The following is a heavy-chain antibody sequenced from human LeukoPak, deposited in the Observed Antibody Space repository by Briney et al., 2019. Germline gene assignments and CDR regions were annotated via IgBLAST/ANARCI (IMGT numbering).Heavy chain of an antibody. CDR2: IIPILGIA. V-gene: IGHV1-69*04. CDR1: GGTFSSYA. Sequence: SVKVSCKASGGTFSSYAISWVRQAPGQGLEWMGRIIPILGIANYAQKFQGRVTITADKSTSTAYMELSSLRSEDTAVYYCARDVTTISTFIYYYMDVWGKGTTVTVSS. J-gene: IGHJ6*03. CDR3: ARDVTTISTFIYYYMDV. D-gene: IGHD4-11*01.